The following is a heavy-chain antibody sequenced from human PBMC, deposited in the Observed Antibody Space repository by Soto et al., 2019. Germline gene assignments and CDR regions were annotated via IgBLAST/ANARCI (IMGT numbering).Heavy chain of an antibody. CDR2: IYHSGST. CDR1: GGCISSSNW. V-gene: IGHV4-4*02. Sequence: SETLSLTSAVSGGCISSSNWWSWVRQPPGKGLEWIGEIYHSGSTNYNPSLKSRVTISVDKSKNQFSLKLSSVTAADTAVYYCARDPQSPDGFDPWGQGTLVTVSS. CDR3: ARDPQSPDGFDP. J-gene: IGHJ5*02.